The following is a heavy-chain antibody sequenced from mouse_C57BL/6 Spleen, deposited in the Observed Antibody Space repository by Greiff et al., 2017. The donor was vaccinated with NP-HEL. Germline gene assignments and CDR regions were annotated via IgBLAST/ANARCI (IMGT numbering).Heavy chain of an antibody. V-gene: IGHV1-82*01. Sequence: VQLQQSGPELVKPGASVKISCKASGYAFSSSWMNWVKQRPGKGLEWIGRIYPGDGDTNYNGKFKGKATLTADKSSSTAYMQLSSLTSEDSAVYFCARDYYYDVSSPYYAMDDWGQGTSVTVSS. CDR1: GYAFSSSW. J-gene: IGHJ4*01. CDR2: IYPGDGDT. CDR3: ARDYYYDVSSPYYAMDD. D-gene: IGHD1-1*01.